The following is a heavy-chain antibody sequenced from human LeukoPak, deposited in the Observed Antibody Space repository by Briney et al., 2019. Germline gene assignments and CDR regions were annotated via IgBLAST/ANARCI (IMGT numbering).Heavy chain of an antibody. Sequence: SAKVSCKASGGTFSSYAISWVRQAPGQGLEWMGRIIPIFGTANYAQKFQGRVTITTDESTSTAYMELSSLRSEDTAVSYCARVGLKDYYYYMDVWGKGTTVTVSS. D-gene: IGHD3/OR15-3a*01. CDR3: ARVGLKDYYYYMDV. V-gene: IGHV1-69*05. CDR2: IIPIFGTA. J-gene: IGHJ6*03. CDR1: GGTFSSYA.